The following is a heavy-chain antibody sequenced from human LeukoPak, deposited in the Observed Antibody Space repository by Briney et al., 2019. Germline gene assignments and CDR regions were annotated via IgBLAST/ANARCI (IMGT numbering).Heavy chain of an antibody. V-gene: IGHV4-39*07. CDR1: GGSISSSSHY. CDR3: AKGAGGFSYYNWFDP. CDR2: IYYSGTT. Sequence: LSETLSLTCTVSGGSISSSSHYWGWIRQPPGKGLEWIGSIYYSGTTHYNPSLESRVTISVDTSKNQFSLKLASVTAADTAIYYCAKGAGGFSYYNWFDPWGQGTLVTVSS. D-gene: IGHD5-18*01. J-gene: IGHJ5*02.